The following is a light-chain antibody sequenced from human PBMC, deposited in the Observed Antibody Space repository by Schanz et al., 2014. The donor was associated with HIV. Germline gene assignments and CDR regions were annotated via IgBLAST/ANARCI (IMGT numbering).Light chain of an antibody. CDR3: QQYGSSPWT. Sequence: PGERATLSCRASQSFNSNYFAWYQQKPGQAPRLLIYGASNRATGIPDRFSGSGSGTDFTLTISRLEPEDFAVYYCQQYGSSPWTFGQGTKVEIK. V-gene: IGKV3-20*01. CDR1: QSFNSNY. J-gene: IGKJ1*01. CDR2: GAS.